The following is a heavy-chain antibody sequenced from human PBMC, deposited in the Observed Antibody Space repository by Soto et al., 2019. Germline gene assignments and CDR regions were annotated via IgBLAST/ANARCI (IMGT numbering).Heavy chain of an antibody. D-gene: IGHD2-8*01. Sequence: SETLSLTCAVSGGSISSSNWWSWVRQPPGKGLEWIGEIYHSGSTNYNPSLKSRVTISVDKSKNQFSLKLSSVTAADTAVYYCARELKSWGRGYCTNGVCYTVPWFDPWGQGTLVTVSS. CDR3: ARELKSWGRGYCTNGVCYTVPWFDP. CDR2: IYHSGST. V-gene: IGHV4-4*02. CDR1: GGSISSSNW. J-gene: IGHJ5*02.